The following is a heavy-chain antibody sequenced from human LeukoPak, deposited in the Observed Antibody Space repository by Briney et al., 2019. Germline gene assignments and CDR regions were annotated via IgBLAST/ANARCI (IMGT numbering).Heavy chain of an antibody. J-gene: IGHJ4*02. CDR2: ISSSSSYI. V-gene: IGHV3-21*01. CDR1: GFTFSSYS. CDR3: ARDGIPGIAVAGTGYYFDY. Sequence: GGSPRLSCAASGFTFSSYSMNWVRQAPGKGLEWVSSISSSSSYIYYADSVKGRFTISRDNAKNSLYLQMNSLRAEDTAVYYCARDGIPGIAVAGTGYYFDYWGQGTLVTVSS. D-gene: IGHD6-19*01.